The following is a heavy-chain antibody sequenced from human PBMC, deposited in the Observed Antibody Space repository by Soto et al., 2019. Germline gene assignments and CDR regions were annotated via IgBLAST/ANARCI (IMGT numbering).Heavy chain of an antibody. CDR3: ARGGRVGVAGSAAFAM. CDR1: GYPVTAYY. CDR2: INPATGAA. D-gene: IGHD3-3*01. J-gene: IGHJ3*02. V-gene: IGHV1-2*07. Sequence: QLHLVQSGAVVKKPGASVTVSCSASGYPVTAYYMHWVRQAPGRGREWMGGINPATGAAKYTHTFQGRATIARETSLSTVFTALCGLTSEEPAFFYCARGGRVGVAGSAAFAMWGQGTLFTVSS.